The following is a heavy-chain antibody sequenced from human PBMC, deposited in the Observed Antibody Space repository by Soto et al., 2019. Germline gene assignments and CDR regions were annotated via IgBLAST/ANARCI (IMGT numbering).Heavy chain of an antibody. D-gene: IGHD3-10*01. CDR1: GYTFSTIG. Sequence: QVQLVQSGAEVKKPGASVTVSCKTSGYTFSTIGITWVRQAPGQGLEWMGWISPHKGDTYYAQRLQGRVIMTTDRSTSTAYMELRGLRSDDTAVYFCARDLDPSGSYYTSYWGQGTLVTVSS. J-gene: IGHJ4*02. CDR2: ISPHKGDT. CDR3: ARDLDPSGSYYTSY. V-gene: IGHV1-18*01.